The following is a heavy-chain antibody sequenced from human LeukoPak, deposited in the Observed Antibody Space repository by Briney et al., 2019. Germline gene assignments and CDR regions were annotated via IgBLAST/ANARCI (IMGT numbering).Heavy chain of an antibody. CDR1: GFSFGNYA. CDR2: ISTGGSR. J-gene: IGHJ4*02. CDR3: AKVLSRQYGSGSYPFDY. Sequence: GGSLRLSCAASGFSFGNYAMNWVRQAPGKGLEWVSGISTGGSRYYADSVKGRFSISRDNSKNTLYLQINSLGVEDTAVYYCAKVLSRQYGSGSYPFDYWGQGTLVTVSS. D-gene: IGHD3-10*01. V-gene: IGHV3-23*01.